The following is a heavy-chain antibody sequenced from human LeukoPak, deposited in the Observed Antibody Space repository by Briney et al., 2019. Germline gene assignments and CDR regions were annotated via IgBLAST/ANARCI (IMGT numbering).Heavy chain of an antibody. D-gene: IGHD3-9*01. CDR2: IKTDGSEK. V-gene: IGHV3-7*01. Sequence: GGSLRLSCVVSGFTFNNHWMSWVRQAPGKGPEWVATIKTDGSEKYYVDSVEGRFTISRDNAKNTLYLQMNTLRVEDTAVYYCTRDLMDYDVSTGLHHYYMDVWGHGTLVTVSS. CDR3: TRDLMDYDVSTGLHHYYMDV. CDR1: GFTFNNHW. J-gene: IGHJ3*01.